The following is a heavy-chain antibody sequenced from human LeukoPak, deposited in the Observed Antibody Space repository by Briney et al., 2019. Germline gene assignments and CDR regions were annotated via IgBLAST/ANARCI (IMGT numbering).Heavy chain of an antibody. D-gene: IGHD4/OR15-4a*01. V-gene: IGHV4-61*01. J-gene: IGHJ4*02. CDR3: ARHKTMGPFDY. CDR1: GGSVSSGSYY. Sequence: PSETLSLTCTVSGGSVSSGSYYWSWIRQPPGKGLEWIGYIYYSGSTNYNPSLKSRVTISVDTSKNQFSLKLSSVTAADTAVYYCARHKTMGPFDYWGQGTLVTVSS. CDR2: IYYSGST.